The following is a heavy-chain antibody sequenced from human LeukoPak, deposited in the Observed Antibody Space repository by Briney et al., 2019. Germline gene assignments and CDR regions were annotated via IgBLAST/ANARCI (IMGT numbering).Heavy chain of an antibody. V-gene: IGHV1-24*01. CDR3: AGGPPGQLYDY. J-gene: IGHJ4*02. CDR1: GSSLTESS. CDR2: TDTEDGET. Sequence: ASVKVSCKVSGSSLTESSLHWLRQAPGKRLQWMGGTDTEDGETIYAQKFQGRVTMTEDTSTDTAYMSLSSLRSEDTAVYYCAGGPPGQLYDYWGQGTLVTVSS. D-gene: IGHD6-6*01.